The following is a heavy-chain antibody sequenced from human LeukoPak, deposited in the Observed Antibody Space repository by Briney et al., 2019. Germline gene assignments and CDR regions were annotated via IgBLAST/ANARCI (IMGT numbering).Heavy chain of an antibody. CDR1: GGSFSGYY. V-gene: IGHV4-34*01. Sequence: KPSETLSLTCAVYGGSFSGYYWSWIRQPPGKGLEWIGEINHSGSTNYNPSLKSRVTISVDTSKNQVSLKVSSVTAADTAVYYCARSRARSPLSALGWGQGTLVTVSS. CDR3: ARSRARSPLSALG. CDR2: INHSGST. J-gene: IGHJ4*02. D-gene: IGHD2/OR15-2a*01.